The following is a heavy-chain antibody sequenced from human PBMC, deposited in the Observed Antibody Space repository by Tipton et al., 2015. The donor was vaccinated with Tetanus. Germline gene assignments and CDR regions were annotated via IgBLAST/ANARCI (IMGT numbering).Heavy chain of an antibody. CDR3: ARDQARGARGWNYFDC. CDR2: IYYSGST. J-gene: IGHJ4*02. D-gene: IGHD1-26*01. CDR1: GGSISSGGYY. V-gene: IGHV4-31*03. Sequence: TLSLTCTVSGGSISSGGYYWSWIRQHPGKGLEWIGDIYYSGSTYYNPSLESRVTISVDTSKNQFSLKLNSVTAADTAVYYCARDQARGARGWNYFDCWGQGTLVTVSS.